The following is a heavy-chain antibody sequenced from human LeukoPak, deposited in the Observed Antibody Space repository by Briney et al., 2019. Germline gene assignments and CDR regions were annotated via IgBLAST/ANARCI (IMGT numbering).Heavy chain of an antibody. V-gene: IGHV3-23*01. CDR3: ATDGPRGYSYDADY. J-gene: IGHJ4*02. Sequence: GGSLRLSCAASGFTFSSYAMSWVRQAPGKGLEWVSAISGSGGSTYYADSVKGRFTISRDNSKNTLYLQMNSLRAEDTAVYYCATDGPRGYSYDADYWGQGTLVTVSS. D-gene: IGHD5-18*01. CDR2: ISGSGGST. CDR1: GFTFSSYA.